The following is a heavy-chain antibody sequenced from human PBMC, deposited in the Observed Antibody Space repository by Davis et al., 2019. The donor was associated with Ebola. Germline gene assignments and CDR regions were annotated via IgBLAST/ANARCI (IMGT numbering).Heavy chain of an antibody. CDR2: MNPNSGNT. J-gene: IGHJ4*02. D-gene: IGHD2-2*01. CDR3: ARDPGYCSSTSCPGFDY. V-gene: IGHV1-8*03. CDR1: GYTFTSYD. Sequence: ASVKVSCKASGYTFTSYDINWVRQATGQGLEWMGWMNPNSGNTGYAQKFQGRVTITRNTSISTAYMELSSLRSEDTAVYYCARDPGYCSSTSCPGFDYWGQGTLVTVSS.